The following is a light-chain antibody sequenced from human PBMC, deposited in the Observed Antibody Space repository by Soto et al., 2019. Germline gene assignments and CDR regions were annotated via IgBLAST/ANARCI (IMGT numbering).Light chain of an antibody. CDR1: SSNIGSNT. V-gene: IGLV1-44*01. J-gene: IGLJ2*01. CDR2: SNN. Sequence: HSVLTQPPSASGTPGQRVTISCSGSSSNIGSNTVNWYQQLPGTAPKLLIYSNNQRPSGVPDRVSGSKSGTSASLAISGLQSEDEADYYCAAWDDSLNGRVVFGGGTKLTVL. CDR3: AAWDDSLNGRVV.